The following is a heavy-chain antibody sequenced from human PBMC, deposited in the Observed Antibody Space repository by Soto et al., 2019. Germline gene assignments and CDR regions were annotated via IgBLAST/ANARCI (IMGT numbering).Heavy chain of an antibody. J-gene: IGHJ3*02. Sequence: PSETLSLTCTVSGGPISSGGYYWSWIRQHPGKGLEWIGYIYYSGSTYYNPSLKSRVTISVDTSKNQFSLKLSSVTAADTAVYYCASVTAAAFDIWGQGTMVTVSS. D-gene: IGHD6-13*01. CDR1: GGPISSGGYY. V-gene: IGHV4-31*03. CDR2: IYYSGST. CDR3: ASVTAAAFDI.